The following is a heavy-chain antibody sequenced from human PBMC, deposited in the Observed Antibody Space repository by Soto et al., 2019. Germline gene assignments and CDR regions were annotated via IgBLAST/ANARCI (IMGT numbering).Heavy chain of an antibody. V-gene: IGHV4-59*01. Sequence: QVQLQESGPGLVKPSETLSLTCTVSGGSISSYYWSWIRQPPGKGLEWIGYIYYSGSTNYNPSLKSRVTILVDTSKNQFSLKLSSVTAADTAVYYCARGGIAAAGRSYGMDVWGQGTTVTVSS. CDR1: GGSISSYY. D-gene: IGHD6-13*01. J-gene: IGHJ6*02. CDR2: IYYSGST. CDR3: ARGGIAAAGRSYGMDV.